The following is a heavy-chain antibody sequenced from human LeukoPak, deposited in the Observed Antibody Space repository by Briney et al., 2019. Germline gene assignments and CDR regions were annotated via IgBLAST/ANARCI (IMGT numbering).Heavy chain of an antibody. CDR3: AREGLEYYGMDV. D-gene: IGHD5-24*01. V-gene: IGHV1-18*01. CDR2: ISGYKGNA. CDR1: GYRFSSYG. Sequence: ASVKVSCKASGYRFSSYGITWVRQAPGQGLEWMGWISGYKGNAVYAQKFQGRVTMTIDTSTTTAYMEVRSLRSDDTAVYYCAREGLEYYGMDVWGQGSMVTVSS. J-gene: IGHJ6*02.